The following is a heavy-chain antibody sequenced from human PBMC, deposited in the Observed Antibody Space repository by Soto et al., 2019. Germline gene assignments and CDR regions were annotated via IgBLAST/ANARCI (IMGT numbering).Heavy chain of an antibody. J-gene: IGHJ4*02. V-gene: IGHV4-61*01. Sequence: SETLSLTGTVSGGSVNSDNFYLRWIRQPPGKGLEWIGYIYYTGSTSYNPSLKSRVTISIDTSRNQFSLKLSSVTAADTAVYYCAREFSNSPEAFDSWGQGSLVTVS. CDR1: GGSVNSDNFY. CDR3: AREFSNSPEAFDS. CDR2: IYYTGST. D-gene: IGHD6-6*01.